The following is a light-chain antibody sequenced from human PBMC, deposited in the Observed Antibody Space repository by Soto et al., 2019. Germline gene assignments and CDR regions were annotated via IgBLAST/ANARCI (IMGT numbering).Light chain of an antibody. CDR1: QSVSSSY. CDR2: GTS. V-gene: IGKV3-20*01. J-gene: IGKJ1*01. CDR3: QHYGDSRA. Sequence: EIVLTQSPGTLSLSPGERATLSCRASQSVSSSYLAWYQQKPGQAPRPLIYGTSSRATGIPDRFSGSGSGTDFTLTISRLEPEDFAVYYCQHYGDSRAFGQGTKVEI.